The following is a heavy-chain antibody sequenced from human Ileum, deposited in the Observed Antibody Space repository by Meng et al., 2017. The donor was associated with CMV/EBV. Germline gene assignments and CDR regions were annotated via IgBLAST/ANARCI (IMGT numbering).Heavy chain of an antibody. CDR2: IKYDGSET. V-gene: IGHV3-7*01. J-gene: IGHJ4*02. CDR1: GFNFAGYW. CDR3: ARENYFDY. Sequence: GESLKISCAASGFNFAGYWMTWVRQAPGKGLEWVANIKYDGSETYYVDSVKGRFTISRDNAKNSLYLQMNNLRAEDTAVYYCARENYFDYWGQGTLVTVSS.